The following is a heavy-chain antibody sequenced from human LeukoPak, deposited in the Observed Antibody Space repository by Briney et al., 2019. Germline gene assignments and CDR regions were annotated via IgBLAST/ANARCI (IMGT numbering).Heavy chain of an antibody. CDR1: GGSISSSSYY. Sequence: PSETLSLTCTVSGGSISSSSYYWGWIRQPPGKGLEWIGGIYYSGSTYYNPSLKSRVTISVDTSKNQFSLKLSSVTAADTAVYYCARQGSDLGALVGAFDYWGQGTLVTVSS. D-gene: IGHD1-26*01. V-gene: IGHV4-39*01. CDR2: IYYSGST. CDR3: ARQGSDLGALVGAFDY. J-gene: IGHJ4*02.